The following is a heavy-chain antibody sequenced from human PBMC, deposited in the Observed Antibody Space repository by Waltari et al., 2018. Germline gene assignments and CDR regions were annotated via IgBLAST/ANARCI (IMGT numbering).Heavy chain of an antibody. V-gene: IGHV4-34*02. CDR2: INHSGKR. CDR1: GGSFSGYY. J-gene: IGHJ6*02. CDR3: VRLEDCTGPGGNCYSGDSFALDV. D-gene: IGHD2-8*02. Sequence: QVQLQQWGAGLLQPSETLSLTCAVYGGSFSGYYWGWIRQPPGRGLEWIGEINHSGKRNLHPSCRSRVVMFVDTSKSQFSLKLNSVTAADTAVYYCVRLEDCTGPGGNCYSGDSFALDVWGQGTTVTVSS.